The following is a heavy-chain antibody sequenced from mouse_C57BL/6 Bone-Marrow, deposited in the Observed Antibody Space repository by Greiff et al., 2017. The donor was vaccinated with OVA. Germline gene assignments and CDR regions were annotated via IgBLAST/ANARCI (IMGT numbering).Heavy chain of an antibody. CDR3: ARKDYYGSSSWAMDY. J-gene: IGHJ4*01. V-gene: IGHV2-2*01. D-gene: IGHD1-1*01. Sequence: VKLVESGPGLVQPSQSLSITCTVSGFSLTSYGVHWVRQSPGKGLEWLGVIWSGGSTDYNAAFISRLSISKDNSKSQVFFKMNSLQADDTAIYYCARKDYYGSSSWAMDYWGQGTSVTVSS. CDR2: IWSGGST. CDR1: GFSLTSYG.